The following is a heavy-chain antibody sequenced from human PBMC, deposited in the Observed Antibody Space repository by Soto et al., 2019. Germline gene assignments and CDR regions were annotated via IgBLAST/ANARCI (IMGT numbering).Heavy chain of an antibody. J-gene: IGHJ5*02. CDR1: VGSISSSSYY. V-gene: IGHV4-39*01. Sequence: SETLSLTCTVSVGSISSSSYYWGWIRQPPGKGLEWIGSIYYSGSTYYNPSLKSRVTISVDTSKNQFSLKLSSVTAADTAVYYCARQRAGVTRPNWFDPWGQGTLVTVSS. CDR2: IYYSGST. D-gene: IGHD4-17*01. CDR3: ARQRAGVTRPNWFDP.